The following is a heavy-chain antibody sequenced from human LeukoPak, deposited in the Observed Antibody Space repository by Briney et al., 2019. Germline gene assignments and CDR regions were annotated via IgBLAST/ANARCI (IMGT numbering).Heavy chain of an antibody. CDR1: GFSFTTYA. CDR3: AKGRGTAVTSAANY. Sequence: GGSLRLSCAASGFSFTTYAMSWVRQAPGKGLEWVSSISGSGDNTYYADSVKDRFSISRDNSKTTVSLQMNSLRAEDTAVYYCAKGRGTAVTSAANYWGQGTLVTVSS. J-gene: IGHJ4*02. V-gene: IGHV3-23*01. D-gene: IGHD4-17*01. CDR2: ISGSGDNT.